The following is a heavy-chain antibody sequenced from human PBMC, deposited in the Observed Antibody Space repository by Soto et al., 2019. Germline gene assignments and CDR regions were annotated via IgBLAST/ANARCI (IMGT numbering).Heavy chain of an antibody. V-gene: IGHV3-30-3*01. CDR1: GFTFSRHT. CDR2: ISDDGSNT. J-gene: IGHJ4*02. D-gene: IGHD3-3*01. Sequence: QVQLVESGGGVVQPGRSLRLSCAASGFTFSRHTMHWVRQAPGKGLEWVAAISDDGSNTHYADSVKGRFTISRDNSKNTLYLQMDSLSRDDKAVHHCASEEYYDFWSGVNAHPYYFNDWGKGTVVTVSS. CDR3: ASEEYYDFWSGVNAHPYYFND.